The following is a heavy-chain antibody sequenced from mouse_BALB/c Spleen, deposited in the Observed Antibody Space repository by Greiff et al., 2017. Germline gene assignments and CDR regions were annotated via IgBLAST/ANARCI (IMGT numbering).Heavy chain of an antibody. J-gene: IGHJ3*01. Sequence: QVQLQQSGPELVKPGASVKISCKASGYAFSSSWMNWVKQRPGQGLEWIGRIYPGDGDTNYNGKFKGKATLTADKSSSTAYMQLSSLTSVDSAVYFCARRYGITEGDWFAYWGQGTLVTVSA. D-gene: IGHD2-4*01. CDR3: ARRYGITEGDWFAY. CDR2: IYPGDGDT. V-gene: IGHV1-82*01. CDR1: GYAFSSSW.